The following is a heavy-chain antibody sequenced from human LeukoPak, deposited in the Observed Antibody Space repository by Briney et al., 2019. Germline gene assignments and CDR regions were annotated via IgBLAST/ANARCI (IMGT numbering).Heavy chain of an antibody. CDR2: IYYSGST. D-gene: IGHD3-16*02. Sequence: SETLSLTCTVSGGSISSYYWSWIRQPPGEGLEWIGYIYYSGSTNYNPSLKSRVTISVDTSKNQFSLKLSSVTAADTAVYYCARGELSTTFDYWGQGTLVTVSS. J-gene: IGHJ4*02. V-gene: IGHV4-59*01. CDR3: ARGELSTTFDY. CDR1: GGSISSYY.